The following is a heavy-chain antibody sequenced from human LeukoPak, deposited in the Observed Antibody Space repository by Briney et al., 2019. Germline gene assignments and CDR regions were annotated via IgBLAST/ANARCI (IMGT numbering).Heavy chain of an antibody. CDR2: ISAYNGNT. V-gene: IGHV1-18*01. CDR1: GYTFTSYG. D-gene: IGHD4-23*01. J-gene: IGHJ3*02. Sequence: ASVKVSCKASGYTFTSYGISWVRQAPGQGLEWMGWISAYNGNTNYAQKLQGRVTMTTDTSTSTAYMELRSLRSDDTAVYYCASRTGVTSPDAFDIWGQGTMGTVSS. CDR3: ASRTGVTSPDAFDI.